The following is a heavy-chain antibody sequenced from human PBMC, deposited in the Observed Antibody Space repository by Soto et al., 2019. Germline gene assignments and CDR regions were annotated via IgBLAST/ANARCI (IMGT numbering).Heavy chain of an antibody. Sequence: QVQLVESGGGLVKPGGSLRLSCAASGFTFSDYYMNWIRQAPGKGLEWVSYISSSGNNTHYADSVKGRFTISRDNAKNSLSLQVNSLRAEDTAVYYCARYSYGAVDYWGQGTLVTVSS. CDR3: ARYSYGAVDY. D-gene: IGHD5-18*01. V-gene: IGHV3-11*01. CDR1: GFTFSDYY. J-gene: IGHJ4*02. CDR2: ISSSGNNT.